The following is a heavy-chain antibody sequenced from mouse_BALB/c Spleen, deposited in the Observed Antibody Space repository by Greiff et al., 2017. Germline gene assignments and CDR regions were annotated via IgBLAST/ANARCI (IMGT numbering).Heavy chain of an antibody. CDR1: GYTFTSYV. Sequence: VQLQQSGPELVKPGASVKMSCKASGYTFTSYVMHWVKQKPGQGLEWIGYINPYNDGTKYNEKFKGKATLTSDKSSSPAYMELSSLTSEDSAVYYCAREETAYYYAMDDWGQGTSVTVSS. V-gene: IGHV1-14*01. CDR3: AREETAYYYAMDD. CDR2: INPYNDGT. J-gene: IGHJ4*01. D-gene: IGHD6-1*01.